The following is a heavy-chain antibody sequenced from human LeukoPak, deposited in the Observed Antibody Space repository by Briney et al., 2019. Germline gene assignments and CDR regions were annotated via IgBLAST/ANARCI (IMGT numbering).Heavy chain of an antibody. V-gene: IGHV3-23*01. CDR2: IGGGADYT. CDR3: AKELVSRSSLSFDY. Sequence: GGFLRLSCAASGFTFSSYAMSWVRQAPGKGLEWVSAIGGGADYTFYADSVTGRFTISRDNSKNTLYLQMNSLRAEDTAVYYCAKELVSRSSLSFDYWGQGTRVTVSS. D-gene: IGHD2-2*01. J-gene: IGHJ4*02. CDR1: GFTFSSYA.